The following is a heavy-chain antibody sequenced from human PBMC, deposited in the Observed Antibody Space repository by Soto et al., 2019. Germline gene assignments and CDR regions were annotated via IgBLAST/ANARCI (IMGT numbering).Heavy chain of an antibody. Sequence: QVQLVQSGAEVKKPGASVKVSCKASGYTFISYAMNWVRQAPGQRLEWMGWINAGNGNTKYSQKFQGRVTITRDTSASTGYMELSSLRSEDTAVCYCARDPGYSYGYNWGQGTLVTVSS. CDR2: INAGNGNT. J-gene: IGHJ4*02. CDR1: GYTFISYA. CDR3: ARDPGYSYGYN. V-gene: IGHV1-3*01. D-gene: IGHD5-18*01.